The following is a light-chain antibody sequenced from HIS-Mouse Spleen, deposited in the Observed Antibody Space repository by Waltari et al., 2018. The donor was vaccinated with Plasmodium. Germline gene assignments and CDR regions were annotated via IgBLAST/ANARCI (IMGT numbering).Light chain of an antibody. V-gene: IGKV3-20*01. CDR3: QQYGSSPPLT. CDR2: GAS. J-gene: IGKJ4*01. Sequence: EIVLTQSQGTLSLSQGERATLPCRASQSVSSSYLAWYQQKPGQAPRLLIYGASSRATGIPDRFSGSVSGTDFTLTISKLEPEDFAVYYCQQYGSSPPLTFGGGTKVEIK. CDR1: QSVSSSY.